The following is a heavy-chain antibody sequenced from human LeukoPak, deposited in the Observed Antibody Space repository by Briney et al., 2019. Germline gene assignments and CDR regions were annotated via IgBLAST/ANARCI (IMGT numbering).Heavy chain of an antibody. D-gene: IGHD3-10*01. CDR1: GGTFSSYA. CDR2: IIPILGIA. V-gene: IGHV1-69*04. CDR3: ARLIWFGELPTPYYYYYGMDV. Sequence: ASVKVSCKASGGTFSSYAISCVRQAPGQGLEWMGRIIPILGIANYAQKFQGRVTITADKSTSTAYMELSSLRSEDTAVYYCARLIWFGELPTPYYYYYGMDVWGQGTTVTVSS. J-gene: IGHJ6*02.